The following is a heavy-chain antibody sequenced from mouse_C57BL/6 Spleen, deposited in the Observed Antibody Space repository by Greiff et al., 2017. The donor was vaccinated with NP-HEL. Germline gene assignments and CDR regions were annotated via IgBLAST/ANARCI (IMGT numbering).Heavy chain of an antibody. D-gene: IGHD1-1*01. CDR3: ARSNYGSSPSMDY. J-gene: IGHJ4*01. CDR2: IDPNSGGT. CDR1: GYTFTSYW. Sequence: QVQLQQPGAELVKPGASVKLSCKASGYTFTSYWMHWVKQRPGRGLEWIGRIDPNSGGTKYNEKFKSKATLTVDKPSSTAYMQLSILTSEDSAVYYCARSNYGSSPSMDYWGQGTSVTVSS. V-gene: IGHV1-72*01.